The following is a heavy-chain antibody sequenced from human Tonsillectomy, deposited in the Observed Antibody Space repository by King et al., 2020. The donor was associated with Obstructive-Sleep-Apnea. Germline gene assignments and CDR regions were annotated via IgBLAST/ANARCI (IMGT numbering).Heavy chain of an antibody. V-gene: IGHV3-23*04. D-gene: IGHD3-10*01. CDR2: INTRGTT. CDR3: AKEGGGSGVYWVDS. Sequence: VQLVESGGGMVQPGGSLRLSSAASGFTFSSYGISLVRQAPGKGLEWVSAINTRGTTFYAGSVRGRFSISRDNSKYTGNLQVNSLRAEDTALYYCAKEGGGSGVYWVDSWGQGTLVTVSS. J-gene: IGHJ4*02. CDR1: GFTFSSYG.